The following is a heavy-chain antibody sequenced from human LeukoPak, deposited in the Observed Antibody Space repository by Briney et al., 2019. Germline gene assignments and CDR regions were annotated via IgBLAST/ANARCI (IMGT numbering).Heavy chain of an antibody. J-gene: IGHJ5*02. V-gene: IGHV3-23*01. CDR1: GFTFSNYA. CDR2: ISGSTGST. D-gene: IGHD2-8*02. Sequence: GGSLRLSCAASGFTFSNYAMNWVRQAPGKGLEWVSLISGSTGSTYYADSVKGRFSISRDNSKNTVYLQMNSLRVEDTAVYYCAKYGRQAEDCTASTCNSWLDPWGQGTLVTVSS. CDR3: AKYGRQAEDCTASTCNSWLDP.